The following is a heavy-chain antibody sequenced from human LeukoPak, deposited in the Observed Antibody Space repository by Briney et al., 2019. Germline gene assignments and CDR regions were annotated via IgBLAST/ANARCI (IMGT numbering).Heavy chain of an antibody. V-gene: IGHV3-7*03. CDR3: ARERSGATTPLDY. CDR1: GFTFSSYW. CDR2: IKQDGSEK. D-gene: IGHD1-26*01. J-gene: IGHJ4*02. Sequence: HPGGSLRLSCAASGFTFSSYWMSWVRQAPGKGLEWVANIKQDGSEKYYVDSVKGRFTISRDNAKSSLYLQMNSLRAEDTAVYYCARERSGATTPLDYWGQGTLVTVSS.